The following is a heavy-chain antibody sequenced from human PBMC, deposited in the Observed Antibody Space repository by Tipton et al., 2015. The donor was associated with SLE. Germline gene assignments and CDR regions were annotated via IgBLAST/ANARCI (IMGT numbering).Heavy chain of an antibody. CDR2: IYYSGST. Sequence: TLSLTCIVSGGSISSNSYYWGWIRQPPGKGPEWIGSIYYSGSTYYNPSLKSRVTISVDKSKNQFSLKLSSVTAADTAVYYCARSSWVGIVGAFDYWGQGTLVTVSS. V-gene: IGHV4-39*07. CDR3: ARSSWVGIVGAFDY. CDR1: GGSISSNSYY. J-gene: IGHJ4*02. D-gene: IGHD1-26*01.